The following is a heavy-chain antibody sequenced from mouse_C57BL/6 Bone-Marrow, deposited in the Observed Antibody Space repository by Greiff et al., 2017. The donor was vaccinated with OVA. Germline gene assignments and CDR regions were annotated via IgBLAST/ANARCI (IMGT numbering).Heavy chain of an antibody. CDR1: GYAFSSYW. J-gene: IGHJ2*01. CDR2: IYPGDGDT. D-gene: IGHD1-1*01. V-gene: IGHV1-80*01. CDR3: ARYYYGSSYDY. Sequence: QVQLQQSGAELVKPGASVKISCKASGYAFSSYWMNWVKQRPGKGLEWIGQIYPGDGDTNYNGKFKGKATLTADKTSSTAYMQLSSLTSEDTAVYFCARYYYGSSYDYWGQGTTLTVSS.